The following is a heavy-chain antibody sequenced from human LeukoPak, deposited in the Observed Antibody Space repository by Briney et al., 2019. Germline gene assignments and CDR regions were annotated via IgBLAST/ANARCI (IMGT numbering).Heavy chain of an antibody. CDR2: INHSGST. CDR1: GGPISSSSYY. V-gene: IGHV4-39*07. CDR3: AGRAEHDAFDI. Sequence: SETLSLTCAVSGGPISSSSYYWSWIRQPPGKGLEWIGEINHSGSTNYNPSLKSRVTISVDTSKNQFSLKLSSVTAADTAVYYCAGRAEHDAFDIWGQGTMVTVS. J-gene: IGHJ3*02. D-gene: IGHD1-14*01.